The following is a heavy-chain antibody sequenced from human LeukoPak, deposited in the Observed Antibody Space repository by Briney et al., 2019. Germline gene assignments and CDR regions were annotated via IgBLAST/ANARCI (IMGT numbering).Heavy chain of an antibody. Sequence: ASVKVSCKASGYTFTNYALNWVRQAPGQGLEWMGWINTKTGNPTYAQGFTGRFVFSLDTSVSTAYLQISSLKAEDTAVYYCARPQKQYCSGGSCYSVYWGQGTLVTVSS. D-gene: IGHD2-15*01. CDR2: INTKTGNP. J-gene: IGHJ4*02. V-gene: IGHV7-4-1*02. CDR3: ARPQKQYCSGGSCYSVY. CDR1: GYTFTNYA.